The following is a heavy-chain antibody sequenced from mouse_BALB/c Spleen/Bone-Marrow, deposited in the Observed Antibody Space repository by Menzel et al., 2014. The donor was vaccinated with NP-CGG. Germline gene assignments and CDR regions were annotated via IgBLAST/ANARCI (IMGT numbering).Heavy chain of an antibody. CDR3: ATDGYYAMDY. V-gene: IGHV2-5*01. CDR1: GLSLTSYG. CDR2: IWRGGST. J-gene: IGHJ4*01. Sequence: VKLVESGPGLVQPSQSLSITCTVSGLSLTSYGVHWVRQSPGRGLEWLGVIWRGGSTDYNAAFMSRLSITKDNSKSQVFFKMNSLQADDTAIYYCATDGYYAMDYWGQGTSVTVSS. D-gene: IGHD2-3*01.